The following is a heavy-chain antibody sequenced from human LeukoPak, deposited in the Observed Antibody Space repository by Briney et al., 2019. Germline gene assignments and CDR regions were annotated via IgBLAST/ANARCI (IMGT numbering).Heavy chain of an antibody. D-gene: IGHD3-3*01. V-gene: IGHV4-59*01. CDR2: IYYSGST. CDR3: ARGYYDFWSGYYYYYMDV. Sequence: SETLSLTCAVYGGSFSGYYWSWIRQPPGKGLEWIGYIYYSGSTNYNPSLKSRVTISVDTSKNQFSLKLSSVTAADTAVYYCARGYYDFWSGYYYYYMDVWGKGTTVTVSS. J-gene: IGHJ6*03. CDR1: GGSFSGYY.